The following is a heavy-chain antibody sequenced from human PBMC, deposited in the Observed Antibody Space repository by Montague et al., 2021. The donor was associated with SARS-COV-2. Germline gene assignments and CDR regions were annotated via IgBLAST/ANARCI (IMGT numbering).Heavy chain of an antibody. CDR2: IYANGNF. CDR3: ARDADYFAPGRENRGAFDP. V-gene: IGHV4-4*07. D-gene: IGHD2/OR15-2a*01. Sequence: SETLSLTCSVSGDSITPYGDSIGGYSWSWIREPAGKGLEWIGRIYANGNFDYNPSPNSRVSMSMDTSKQEFSMRLISVTAADTAVYYCARDADYFAPGRENRGAFDPWGQGILVTVSS. J-gene: IGHJ5*02. CDR1: GDSITPYGDSIGGYS.